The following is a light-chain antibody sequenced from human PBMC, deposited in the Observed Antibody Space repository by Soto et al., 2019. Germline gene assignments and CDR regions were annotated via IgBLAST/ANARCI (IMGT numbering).Light chain of an antibody. CDR2: DVS. Sequence: QSALTQPASVSGSPGQSITIYCTGTSSDVGGYNYVSWYQQHPGKAPKLMIYDVSNRPSGVSNRFSGSKSGNTASLTISGLQAEDEDDYYCSSYPSSSALEGVVVGGGTKLTVL. CDR1: SSDVGGYNY. J-gene: IGLJ2*01. V-gene: IGLV2-14*01. CDR3: SSYPSSSALEGVV.